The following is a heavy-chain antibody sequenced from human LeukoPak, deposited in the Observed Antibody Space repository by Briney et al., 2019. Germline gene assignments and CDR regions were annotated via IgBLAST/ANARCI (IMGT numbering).Heavy chain of an antibody. CDR2: INPNSGGT. Sequence: GASVKVSCKASGYTLTGYYMHWVRQAPGQGLEWMGWINPNSGGTNDAQKFQGRVTMTRDTSISTAYMERSRLRSDDTALYYCARDGAMTDDAFDIWGQGTMVTVSS. V-gene: IGHV1-2*02. CDR3: ARDGAMTDDAFDI. CDR1: GYTLTGYY. D-gene: IGHD2-2*01. J-gene: IGHJ3*02.